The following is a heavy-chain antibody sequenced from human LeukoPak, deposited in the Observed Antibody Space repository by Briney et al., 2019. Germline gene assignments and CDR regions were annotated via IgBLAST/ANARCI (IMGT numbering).Heavy chain of an antibody. CDR3: ARDAWLVGATNLYYFDH. CDR2: INPNSGGT. CDR1: EYTFTDYY. J-gene: IGHJ4*02. D-gene: IGHD1-26*01. V-gene: IGHV1-2*02. Sequence: GASVKVSCKASEYTFTDYYMHWVRRAPGQGLEWMGWINPNSGGTKYAQKFQGRVTMTRDPSISTAYMELSRLRFDDTAVYYCARDAWLVGATNLYYFDHWGQGTPVTVSS.